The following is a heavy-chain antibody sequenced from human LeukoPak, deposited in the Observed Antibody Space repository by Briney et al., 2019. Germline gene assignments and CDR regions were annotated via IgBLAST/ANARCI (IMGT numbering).Heavy chain of an antibody. V-gene: IGHV3-30*04. CDR1: GFTFSSYA. D-gene: IGHD5-24*01. CDR3: ARRVERWLQPYYFDY. CDR2: ISYDGSSK. J-gene: IGHJ4*02. Sequence: PGRSLRLSCAASGFTFSSYAMHWVRQAPGKGLEWVAVISYDGSSKYYADSVKGRFTISRDNSKNTLYLQMNSLRAEDTAVYYCARRVERWLQPYYFDYWGQGTLVTVSS.